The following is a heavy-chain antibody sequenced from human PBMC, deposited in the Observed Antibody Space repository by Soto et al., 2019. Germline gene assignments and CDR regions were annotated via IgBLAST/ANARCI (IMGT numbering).Heavy chain of an antibody. V-gene: IGHV3-23*01. CDR1: GFPFSDCG. Sequence: GGSLRLSCAASGFPFSDCGMSWVRQTPGKGLEWLSTISSSGVNTHYADSVKGRFTISRDNSRNTLYLLMSRLRAEDTALYFCAKDDNADYSKWSDPSWGQGTQVTVSS. D-gene: IGHD2-15*01. CDR3: AKDDNADYSKWSDPS. J-gene: IGHJ5*02. CDR2: ISSSGVNT.